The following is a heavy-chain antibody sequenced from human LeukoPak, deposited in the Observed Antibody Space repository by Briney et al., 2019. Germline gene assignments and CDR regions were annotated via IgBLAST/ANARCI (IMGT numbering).Heavy chain of an antibody. D-gene: IGHD3-22*01. CDR2: ISSDGNDK. V-gene: IGHV3-30*18. Sequence: GGSLRLSCAASGFTSSSFGIHWVRQAPGKGLEWVGSISSDGNDKFYVDSVEGRFTISRDNSRSTLYLQMDSLRAEDTAVYYCAKAGAYDTSGYYYYLEYWGQGTLVTVSS. CDR1: GFTSSSFG. CDR3: AKAGAYDTSGYYYYLEY. J-gene: IGHJ4*02.